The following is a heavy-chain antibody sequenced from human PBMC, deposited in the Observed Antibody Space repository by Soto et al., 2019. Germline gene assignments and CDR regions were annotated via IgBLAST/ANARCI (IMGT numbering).Heavy chain of an antibody. D-gene: IGHD1-1*01. CDR3: VRDGTKTLRDWFDP. CDR1: GASISGFY. V-gene: IGHV4-4*07. CDR2: IYATGTT. J-gene: IGHJ5*02. Sequence: PSETLSLTCTVSGASISGFYWSWIRKSAGKGLEWIGRIYATGTTDYNPSLKSRVMMSVDTSKRQFSLKLRSVTAADTAVYYCVRDGTKTLRDWFDPWGQGISVTVSS.